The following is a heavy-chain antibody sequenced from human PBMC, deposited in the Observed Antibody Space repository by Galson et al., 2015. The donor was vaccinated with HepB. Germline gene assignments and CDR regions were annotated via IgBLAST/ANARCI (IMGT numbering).Heavy chain of an antibody. CDR2: INPSGGST. CDR1: GYTFTSYY. Sequence: SVKVSCKASGYTFTSYYMHWVRQAPGQGLEWMGIINPSGGSTSYAQKFQGRVTMTRDTSTSTVYVELSSLRSEDTAVYYCAREYYYDSSGYYANDAFDIWGQGTMVTVSS. CDR3: AREYYYDSSGYYANDAFDI. D-gene: IGHD3-22*01. V-gene: IGHV1-46*03. J-gene: IGHJ3*02.